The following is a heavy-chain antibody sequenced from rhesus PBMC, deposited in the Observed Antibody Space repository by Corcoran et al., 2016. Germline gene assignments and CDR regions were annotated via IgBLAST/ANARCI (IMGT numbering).Heavy chain of an antibody. CDR1: GGSISSSYYY. V-gene: IGHV4-122*02. J-gene: IGHJ4*01. CDR2: ISYSGST. CDR3: AREYSSGWSCLDY. Sequence: QVQLQESGPGLVKPSETLSLTCAVSGGSISSSYYYWSWIRQATGKGLEWIGYISYSGSTTYNPSLKSRVTISRATSKNQFSLKLSSVTAADTAMYYCAREYSSGWSCLDYWGQGVLVTVSS. D-gene: IGHD6S26*01.